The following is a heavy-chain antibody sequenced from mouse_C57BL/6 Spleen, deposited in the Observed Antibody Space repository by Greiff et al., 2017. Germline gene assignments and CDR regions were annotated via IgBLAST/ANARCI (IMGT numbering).Heavy chain of an antibody. V-gene: IGHV1-82*01. CDR2: IYPGDGDT. J-gene: IGHJ4*01. D-gene: IGHD1-1*01. CDR1: GYAFSSSW. CDR3: ASYGSSITHYAKDD. Sequence: VKLVESGPELVKPGASVKISCKASGYAFSSSWMNWVKQRPGKGLEWIGRIYPGDGDTNYNGKFKGKATMTANKSSRTAYMQLSSLTAEDSAVYCGASYGSSITHYAKDDWGQGTSVTVSS.